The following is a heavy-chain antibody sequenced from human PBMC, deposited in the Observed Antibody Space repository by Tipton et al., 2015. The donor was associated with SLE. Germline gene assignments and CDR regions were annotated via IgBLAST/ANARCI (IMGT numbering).Heavy chain of an antibody. CDR1: GFPFITYW. Sequence: SLRLSCAASGFPFITYWMHWVRQAPGKGLMWVSHINTDGTNTDYADSVKGRFTISRDNAKDTLYLQMNSLRVEDTALYYCARAARLYDSSGYYHDAFDIWGQGTMVTVSS. V-gene: IGHV3-74*01. CDR2: INTDGTNT. D-gene: IGHD3-22*01. J-gene: IGHJ3*02. CDR3: ARAARLYDSSGYYHDAFDI.